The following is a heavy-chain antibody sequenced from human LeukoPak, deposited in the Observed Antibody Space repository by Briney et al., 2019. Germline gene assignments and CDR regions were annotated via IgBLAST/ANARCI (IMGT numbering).Heavy chain of an antibody. CDR2: IYPGDSDT. CDR3: ARQNDFRLDY. Sequence: GESLKISCKGSGYTFSSYWIGWVRQMPGKGLEWMGIIYPGDSDTRYSPSLQGQVTISVDTSIGTAYLQWSSLKASDTAIYYCARQNDFRLDYWGQGALVTVSS. D-gene: IGHD3-3*01. CDR1: GYTFSSYW. J-gene: IGHJ4*02. V-gene: IGHV5-51*01.